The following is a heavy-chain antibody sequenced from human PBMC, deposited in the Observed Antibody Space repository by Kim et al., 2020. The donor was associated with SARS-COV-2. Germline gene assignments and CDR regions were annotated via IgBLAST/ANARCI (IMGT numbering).Heavy chain of an antibody. CDR3: ASGGGYGDYGAFDI. CDR2: IYSGGST. D-gene: IGHD4-17*01. Sequence: GGSLRLSCAASGFTVSSNYMSWVRQAPGKGLEWVSVIYSGGSTYYADSVKGRFTISRDNSKNTLYLQMNSLRAEDTAVYYCASGGGYGDYGAFDIWGQGTMVTVSS. J-gene: IGHJ3*02. CDR1: GFTVSSNY. V-gene: IGHV3-53*01.